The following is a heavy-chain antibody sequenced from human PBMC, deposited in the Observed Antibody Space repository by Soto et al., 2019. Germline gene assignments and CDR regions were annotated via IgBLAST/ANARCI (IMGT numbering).Heavy chain of an antibody. D-gene: IGHD3-16*01. V-gene: IGHV4-30-4*01. CDR3: ARGHYDDVWGSYRNLDY. Sequence: SETLSLTCTVSGGSISSGDYYWSWIRQPPGKGLEWIGYIYYSGSTYYNPSLKSRVTISVDTSKNQFSLKLSSVTAADTAVYYCARGHYDDVWGSYRNLDYWGQGTLVTVSS. J-gene: IGHJ4*02. CDR1: GGSISSGDYY. CDR2: IYYSGST.